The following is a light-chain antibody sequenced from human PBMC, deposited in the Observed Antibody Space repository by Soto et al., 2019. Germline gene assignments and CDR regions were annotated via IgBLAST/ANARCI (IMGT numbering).Light chain of an antibody. V-gene: IGKV3-20*01. CDR1: QSVNSIY. Sequence: EIVLTQSPGTLSLSPGERATLSCRASQSVNSIYLAWYQQKPGQAPRLLIYGASSRATGIPDRFSGSGSGTDFTLTISSLQSEDFAVYYCQQYNNWPPWTFGQGTKVDI. CDR2: GAS. J-gene: IGKJ1*01. CDR3: QQYNNWPPWT.